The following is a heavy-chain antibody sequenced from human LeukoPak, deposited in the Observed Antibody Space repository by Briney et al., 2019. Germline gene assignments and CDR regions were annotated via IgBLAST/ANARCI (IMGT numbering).Heavy chain of an antibody. Sequence: ASVKVSCKTSGYSFTSYAMNWVRQAPGQGLEFMGWINTGTGNPTYAQGFTGRFVFSLDTSVSTAYLQISALKPEDTAVYYCASFGAHSFDYWGQGTLVTVSS. CDR1: GYSFTSYA. V-gene: IGHV7-4-1*02. CDR2: INTGTGNP. D-gene: IGHD3-10*01. J-gene: IGHJ4*02. CDR3: ASFGAHSFDY.